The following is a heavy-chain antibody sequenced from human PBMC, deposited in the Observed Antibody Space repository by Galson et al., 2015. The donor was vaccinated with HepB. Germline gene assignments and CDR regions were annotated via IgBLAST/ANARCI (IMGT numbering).Heavy chain of an antibody. D-gene: IGHD3-3*01. CDR3: ARGGTYYDFWSGYSRGFYYYGMDV. V-gene: IGHV3-30-3*01. CDR2: ISYDGSNK. CDR1: GFTSSSYA. J-gene: IGHJ6*02. Sequence: SLRLSCAASGFTSSSYAMHWVRQAPGKGLEWVAVISYDGSNKYYANSVKGRFTISRDNSKNTLYLQMNSLRAEDTAVYYCARGGTYYDFWSGYSRGFYYYGMDVWGQGTTVTVSS.